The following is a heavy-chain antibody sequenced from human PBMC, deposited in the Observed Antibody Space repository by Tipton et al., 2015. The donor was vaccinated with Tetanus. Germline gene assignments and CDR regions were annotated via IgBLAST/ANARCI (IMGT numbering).Heavy chain of an antibody. D-gene: IGHD6-19*01. CDR3: ARLVRQWLVPEDY. Sequence: QSGAEVKKPGSSVKVSCKASGGTFTNYALSWVRQAPGQGLEWVGGITPIFGTTNSAPKFQGRVTITADESTNTAYMELRSLRSDDTAVYYCARLVRQWLVPEDYWGQGTQVTVSS. J-gene: IGHJ4*02. CDR2: ITPIFGTT. V-gene: IGHV1-69*01. CDR1: GGTFTNYA.